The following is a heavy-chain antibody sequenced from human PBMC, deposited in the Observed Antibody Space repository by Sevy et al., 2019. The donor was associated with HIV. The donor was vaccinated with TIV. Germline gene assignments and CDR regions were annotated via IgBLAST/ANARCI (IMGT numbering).Heavy chain of an antibody. CDR2: LSFGCGKI. J-gene: IGHJ4*02. D-gene: IGHD2-8*01. CDR1: GFSFSSFG. V-gene: IGHV3-23*01. CDR3: AREGCTRPHDY. Sequence: GGSLRLSCAASGFSFSSFGMNWVRQAPGKGLEWVATLSFGCGKINYADSVKGRFTISRDNSKNSFYLQMDNLRVEDTALYYCAREGCTRPHDYWGQGTRVTVSS.